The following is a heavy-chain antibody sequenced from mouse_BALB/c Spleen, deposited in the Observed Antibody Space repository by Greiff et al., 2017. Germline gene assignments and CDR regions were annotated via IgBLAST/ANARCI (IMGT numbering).Heavy chain of an antibody. V-gene: IGHV14-3*02. Sequence: VQLQQSGAELVKPGASVKLSCTASGFNIKDTYMHWVKQRPEQGLEWIGRIDPANGNTKYDPKFQGKATITADTSSNTAYLQLSSLTSEDTAVYYCARSELTGIYYAMEYGGQGTSVTVSS. CDR3: ARSELTGIYYAMEY. D-gene: IGHD1-3*01. CDR1: GFNIKDTY. J-gene: IGHJ4*01. CDR2: IDPANGNT.